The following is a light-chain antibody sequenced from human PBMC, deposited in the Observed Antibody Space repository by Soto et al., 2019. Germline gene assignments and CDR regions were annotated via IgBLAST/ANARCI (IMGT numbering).Light chain of an antibody. CDR1: QSVLYSSNNKNY. CDR3: QQYYITPLT. CDR2: WAS. J-gene: IGKJ1*01. V-gene: IGKV4-1*01. Sequence: DIVMTQSPDSLAVSLGERATINCKSSQSVLYSSNNKNYLAWYQQKPGQPPKLLIYWASTRQSGVPDRFSGSGCGTDLTITISSLQAEDVAVYYCQQYYITPLTFGKGTNVEIK.